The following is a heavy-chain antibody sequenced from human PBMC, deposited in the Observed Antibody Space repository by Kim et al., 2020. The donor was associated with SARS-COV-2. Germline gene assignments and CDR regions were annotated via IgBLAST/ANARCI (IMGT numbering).Heavy chain of an antibody. Sequence: GGSLRLSCSASGFTFSSYAMHWVRQAPGKGLEYVSAISSNGGSTYYADSVKGRFTISRDNSKNTLYLQMSSLRAEDTAVYYCVKFNGATSWSGDYWGQGTLVTVSS. J-gene: IGHJ4*02. V-gene: IGHV3-64D*09. CDR1: GFTFSSYA. CDR2: ISSNGGST. CDR3: VKFNGATSWSGDY. D-gene: IGHD1-26*01.